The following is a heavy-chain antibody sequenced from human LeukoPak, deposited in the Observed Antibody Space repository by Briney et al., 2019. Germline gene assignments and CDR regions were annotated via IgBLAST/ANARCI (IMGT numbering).Heavy chain of an antibody. V-gene: IGHV3-7*03. J-gene: IGHJ3*02. Sequence: PGGSLRLSCAASGFTFSSYWMSWVRQAPGKGLEWVANIKQDGSEKYYVDSVKGRFTISRDNAKNSLYLQMNSLRAEDTAVYYCARVFPYGRGAFDIWGQGTMVTVSS. CDR2: IKQDGSEK. CDR1: GFTFSSYW. D-gene: IGHD3-10*01. CDR3: ARVFPYGRGAFDI.